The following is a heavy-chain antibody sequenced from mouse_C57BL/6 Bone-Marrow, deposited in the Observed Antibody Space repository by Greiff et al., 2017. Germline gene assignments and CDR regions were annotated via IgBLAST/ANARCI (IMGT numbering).Heavy chain of an antibody. D-gene: IGHD1-1*01. Sequence: QVQLQQSGPGLVHPSQSLSITSTVPGSSLTTSGVHWFRQSPGKGLEWLGVIWRGGSTDYTAAFISRLSISKDTSKSQVFFKMNSLQADDTAIYCCARRGLLGGYFDVWGTGTTVTVSS. CDR2: IWRGGST. J-gene: IGHJ1*03. CDR1: GSSLTTSG. CDR3: ARRGLLGGYFDV. V-gene: IGHV2-2*01.